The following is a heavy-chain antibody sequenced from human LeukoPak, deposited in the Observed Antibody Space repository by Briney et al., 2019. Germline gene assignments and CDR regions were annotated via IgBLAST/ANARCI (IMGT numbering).Heavy chain of an antibody. Sequence: GGSLRLSCAASGFTVSSNYMSWVRQAPGKGLEWVSSISSSTSYIYYADSVKGRFTISKDNAKNSLYLQMNSLRAEDTAVYYCARAGGSTVSHSDYWGQRTLVTVSS. D-gene: IGHD4-17*01. V-gene: IGHV3-21*01. CDR1: GFTVSSNY. J-gene: IGHJ4*02. CDR2: ISSSTSYI. CDR3: ARAGGSTVSHSDY.